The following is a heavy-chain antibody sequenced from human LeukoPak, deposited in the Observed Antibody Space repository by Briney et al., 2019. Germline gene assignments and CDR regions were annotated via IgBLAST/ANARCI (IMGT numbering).Heavy chain of an antibody. CDR1: GYTFTSYY. CDR2: INPSSGST. D-gene: IGHD3-9*01. J-gene: IGHJ4*02. Sequence: ASVKVSCKASGYTFTSYYMHWVRQAPGQGLEWMGIINPSSGSTSYAQKFQGRVTMTRDTSTSTVYMELSSLRSEDTAVYYCARNSLPNYDILTGYLQPADYWGQGTLVTVSS. CDR3: ARNSLPNYDILTGYLQPADY. V-gene: IGHV1-46*01.